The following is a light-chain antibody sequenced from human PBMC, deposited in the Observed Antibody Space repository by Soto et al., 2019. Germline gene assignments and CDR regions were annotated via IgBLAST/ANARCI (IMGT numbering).Light chain of an antibody. J-gene: IGKJ2*01. CDR3: QHYGSSPNT. V-gene: IGKV3-20*01. CDR1: QSVSSNY. Sequence: EIVLTQSPGTLSLSPGERATLSCRASQSVSSNYLAWYQHKPGQAPRLLIYGASSRATGIPDRFSGSGSGTDFTLTISRLEPEDFAVYYCQHYGSSPNTFGQGTKLKIK. CDR2: GAS.